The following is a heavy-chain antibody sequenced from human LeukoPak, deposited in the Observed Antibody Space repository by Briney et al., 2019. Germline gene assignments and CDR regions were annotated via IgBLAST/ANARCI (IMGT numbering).Heavy chain of an antibody. J-gene: IGHJ4*02. CDR3: ARSVAADYFDY. CDR1: GYSFTDYW. Sequence: GESLKISCKGSGYSFTDYWLAWVRQMPGKGLEWMGIIYPGDSETRYSPSFQGQVTISADKSISTAYLQWSSLKASDTAMYYCARSVAADYFDYWGQGTLVTVSS. V-gene: IGHV5-51*01. D-gene: IGHD2-21*01. CDR2: IYPGDSET.